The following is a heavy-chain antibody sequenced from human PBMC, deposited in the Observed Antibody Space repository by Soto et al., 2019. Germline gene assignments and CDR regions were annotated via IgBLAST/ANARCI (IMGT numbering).Heavy chain of an antibody. Sequence: GGSLRLSCAASGFTFSSYGMHWVRQAPGKGLEWVAVIWYDGSNKYYADSVKGRFTISRDNSKNTLYLQMNSLRAEDTAVYYCARDGTAAAGINWFDPWGQGTLVTVSS. V-gene: IGHV3-33*01. CDR2: IWYDGSNK. D-gene: IGHD6-13*01. CDR1: GFTFSSYG. J-gene: IGHJ5*02. CDR3: ARDGTAAAGINWFDP.